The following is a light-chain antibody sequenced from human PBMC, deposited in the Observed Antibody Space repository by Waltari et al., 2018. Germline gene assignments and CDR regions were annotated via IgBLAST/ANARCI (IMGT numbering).Light chain of an antibody. Sequence: YVLTQPPSVSVAPGNTATITCGGDDVGSYSVHWYQKKPGQAPVLVIFYDNDRPSGIPGRCSGSNSGNTATLTISRVEAGDEADYYCQVWETTRGHQGVFGPGTKVTVL. CDR3: QVWETTRGHQGV. J-gene: IGLJ1*01. V-gene: IGLV3-21*01. CDR2: YDN. CDR1: DVGSYS.